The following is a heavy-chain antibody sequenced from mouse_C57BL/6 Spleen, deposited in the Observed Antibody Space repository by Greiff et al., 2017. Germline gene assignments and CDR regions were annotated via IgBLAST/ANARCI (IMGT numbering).Heavy chain of an antibody. CDR2: IYPRSGNT. V-gene: IGHV1-81*01. CDR1: GYTFTSYG. D-gene: IGHD1-1*01. J-gene: IGHJ1*03. CDR3: ASGDYYGSSYSYFDV. Sequence: VQLQQSGAELARPGASVKLSCKASGYTFTSYGISWVKQRTGQGLEWIGEIYPRSGNTYYTEKFKGKATLTADKSSSTAYMELRSLTSEDSAFXFCASGDYYGSSYSYFDVWGTGTTVTVSS.